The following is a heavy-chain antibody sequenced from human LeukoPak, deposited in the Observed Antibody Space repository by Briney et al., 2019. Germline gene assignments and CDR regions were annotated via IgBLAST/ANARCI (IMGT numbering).Heavy chain of an antibody. CDR2: ISAYNGNT. V-gene: IGHV1-18*01. CDR1: VYTCTSYG. Sequence: ASVKVSCKASVYTCTSYGISWVRQAPGQGLEWRVWISAYNGNTNYAQKLQGRVTMTTDTSTSTAYMELRSLRSDDTAVYYCARVCGGYSSSWYVCPADDFDYWGQGTLVTVSS. J-gene: IGHJ4*02. D-gene: IGHD6-13*01. CDR3: ARVCGGYSSSWYVCPADDFDY.